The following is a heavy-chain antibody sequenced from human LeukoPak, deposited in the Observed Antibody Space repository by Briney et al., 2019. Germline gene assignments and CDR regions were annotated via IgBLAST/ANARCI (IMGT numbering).Heavy chain of an antibody. D-gene: IGHD2-8*02. CDR3: ARVDCTGGGYRNDY. V-gene: IGHV1-8*01. Sequence: ASVKVSCKASGYTFTSNDMNWVRQVPGHGLEWMGWMNPNSGNTGYAQKFQGRVTMTRDTSISTAYMELSNLSSEDTGVYFCARVDCTGGGYRNDYWGQGTLVTVSS. CDR2: MNPNSGNT. J-gene: IGHJ4*02. CDR1: GYTFTSND.